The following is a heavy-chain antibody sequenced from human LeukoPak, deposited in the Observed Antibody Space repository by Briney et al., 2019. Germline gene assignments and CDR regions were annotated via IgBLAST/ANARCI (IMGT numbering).Heavy chain of an antibody. D-gene: IGHD4/OR15-4a*01. CDR3: ARILLKDGMDV. CDR2: IDWDDDK. J-gene: IGHJ6*02. V-gene: IGHV2-70*18. CDR1: GGSISSYY. Sequence: TLSLTCTVSGGSISSYYWSWIRQPPGKALEWLALIDWDDDKYYSTSLKTRLTISKDTSKNQVVLTMTNMDPVDTATYYCARILLKDGMDVWGQGTTVTVSS.